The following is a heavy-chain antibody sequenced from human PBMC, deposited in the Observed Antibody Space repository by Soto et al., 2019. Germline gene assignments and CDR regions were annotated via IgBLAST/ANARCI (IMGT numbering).Heavy chain of an antibody. D-gene: IGHD3-22*01. V-gene: IGHV2-26*01. CDR2: IFSNDEK. Sequence: SGPTLVNPTETLTLTCTVSGSSLINARMVVSWIRQPPGKALEWLAHIFSNDEKSYSTSLKSRLTISKDTSKSQVVLTMTNMDPVDTATYYCARIFYDSSGYYFDYWGQGTLVTVSS. CDR3: ARIFYDSSGYYFDY. CDR1: GSSLINARMV. J-gene: IGHJ4*02.